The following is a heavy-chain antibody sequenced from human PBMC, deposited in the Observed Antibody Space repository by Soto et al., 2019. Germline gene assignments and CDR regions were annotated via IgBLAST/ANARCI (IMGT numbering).Heavy chain of an antibody. CDR2: IHYTGST. Sequence: SETLSLTCSVSGGSITTSNYCWGWIRQPPGKGLEWIASIHYTGSTYYNPSLKSRVTISVDTSKNQFSLKLSSVTAADTAVYYCARLDGKSADYYYGIDVCGQGPTVTVYS. D-gene: IGHD6-19*01. CDR3: ARLDGKSADYYYGIDV. CDR1: GGSITTSNYC. J-gene: IGHJ6*02. V-gene: IGHV4-39*01.